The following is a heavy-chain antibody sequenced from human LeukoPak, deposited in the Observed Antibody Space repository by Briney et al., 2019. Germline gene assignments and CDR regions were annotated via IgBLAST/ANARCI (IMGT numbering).Heavy chain of an antibody. CDR3: ARGGKQWLVL. V-gene: IGHV4-34*01. D-gene: IGHD6-19*01. Sequence: PSETLSLTCAVYGGSFSGYYWSWIRQPPGKGLEWIGEINHSGSTNYNPSLKSRVTISVYTSKNQFSLKLSSVTAADTAVYYCARGGKQWLVLWGQGTLVTVSS. CDR1: GGSFSGYY. CDR2: INHSGST. J-gene: IGHJ4*02.